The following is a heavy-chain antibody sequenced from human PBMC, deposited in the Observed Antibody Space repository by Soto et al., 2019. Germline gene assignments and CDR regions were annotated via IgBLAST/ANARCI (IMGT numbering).Heavy chain of an antibody. Sequence: EVQLLESGGGXXXXXXXLRLSCAASXFTFXXXXMSWVRQAPXXGLEWVSAISGSGGSTYYADSVKGRFTISRDNSKNTLYLQMNSLRAEDTAVYYCAKLKEGWYFDLWGRGTLVTVSS. CDR1: XFTFXXXX. V-gene: IGHV3-23*01. J-gene: IGHJ2*01. CDR3: AKLKEGWYFDL. CDR2: ISGSGGST.